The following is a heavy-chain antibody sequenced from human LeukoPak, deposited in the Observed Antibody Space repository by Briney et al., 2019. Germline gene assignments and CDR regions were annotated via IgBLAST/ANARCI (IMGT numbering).Heavy chain of an antibody. V-gene: IGHV4-31*03. CDR2: ICYSGST. D-gene: IGHD3-9*01. CDR3: ARVDYDILTGYPVYFDY. CDR1: GVSISSGDFY. Sequence: SETLSLTCTVSGVSISSGDFYWSCLRPHPGKDLEWIGYICYSGSTYYNASLKSRVTISVDTYNNQFSLKQSSVTAADTAVYYCARVDYDILTGYPVYFDYWGQGTLVTVSS. J-gene: IGHJ4*02.